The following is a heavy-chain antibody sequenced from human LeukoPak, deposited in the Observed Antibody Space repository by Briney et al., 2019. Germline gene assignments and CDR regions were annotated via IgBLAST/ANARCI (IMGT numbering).Heavy chain of an antibody. J-gene: IGHJ3*02. D-gene: IGHD3-22*01. CDR2: ILPGDSDT. Sequence: GESLKISCRASGYIFTNYWIAWVRWMPGEGLQWMGIILPGDSDTRYSPSFRGQVTISAETSTRTAYLQWTSLRASDSAIYYCARQGAGASYYDPTGLSRGAFDSWGQGTTVTVSS. V-gene: IGHV5-51*01. CDR3: ARQGAGASYYDPTGLSRGAFDS. CDR1: GYIFTNYW.